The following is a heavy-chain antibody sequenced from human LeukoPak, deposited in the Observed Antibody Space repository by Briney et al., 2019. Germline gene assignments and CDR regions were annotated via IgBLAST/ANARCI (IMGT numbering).Heavy chain of an antibody. CDR1: EYTFTSYS. CDR2: IHPTAGSA. J-gene: IGHJ5*02. Sequence: ASVKVSCKASEYTFTSYSLHWLRQAPGQGLEWMGMIHPTAGSATYTQKFQGRVTMTRDMSTSTVYMEVSSPRSEDTAIYYCARDGATLLDPWGQGTLVTVSS. V-gene: IGHV1-46*01. D-gene: IGHD5-12*01. CDR3: ARDGATLLDP.